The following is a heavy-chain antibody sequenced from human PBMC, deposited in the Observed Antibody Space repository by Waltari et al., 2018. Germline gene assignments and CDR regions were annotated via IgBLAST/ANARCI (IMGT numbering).Heavy chain of an antibody. CDR3: ARESSSDGNWFDP. D-gene: IGHD2-2*01. J-gene: IGHJ5*02. V-gene: IGHV4-39*07. Sequence: QLQLQESSPGLVKPSETLSLTCTVSGGSISGSSYYWGWIGRPPGTGLGRLGRLDYSRRTDYNPSHKSRVTISVDTSKNQFSLKLSSVTAADTAVYYCARESSSDGNWFDPWGQGTLVTVSS. CDR2: LDYSRRT. CDR1: GGSISGSSYY.